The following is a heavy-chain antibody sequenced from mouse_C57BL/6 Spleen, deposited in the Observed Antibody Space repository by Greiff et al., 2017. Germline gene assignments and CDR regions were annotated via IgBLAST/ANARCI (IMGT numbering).Heavy chain of an antibody. D-gene: IGHD4-1*01. CDR2: ISSGGSYT. J-gene: IGHJ2*01. CDR3: ASLTGVYYFDD. V-gene: IGHV5-6*01. Sequence: EVQRVESGGDLVKPGGSLKLSCAASGFTFSSYGMSWVRQTPDKRLEWVATISSGGSYTYYPDSVKGRFTISRDNAKNTLYLQLSSLKSEDTAMDYCASLTGVYYFDDWGQGTTLTVSS. CDR1: GFTFSSYG.